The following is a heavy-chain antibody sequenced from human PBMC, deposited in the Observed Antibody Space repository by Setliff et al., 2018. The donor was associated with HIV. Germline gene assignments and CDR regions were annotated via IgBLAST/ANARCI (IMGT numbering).Heavy chain of an antibody. Sequence: SETLSLTCTVPGGSINRSNYYWGRIRQPPGKGLEWIGTISYTGSTYYDPSLKSRVTISLDTSKNQFFLKLSSVTAADTSVYYCARRWGIRGYSSWGQGTLVTVAS. J-gene: IGHJ5*02. V-gene: IGHV4-39*01. CDR1: GGSINRSNYY. D-gene: IGHD5-18*01. CDR3: ARRWGIRGYSS. CDR2: ISYTGST.